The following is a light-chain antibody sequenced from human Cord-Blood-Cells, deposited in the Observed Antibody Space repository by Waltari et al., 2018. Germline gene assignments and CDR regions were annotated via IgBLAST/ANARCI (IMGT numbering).Light chain of an antibody. CDR1: QGISSY. Sequence: AIRITQSPSSLSASTGYRVTITCRASQGISSYLAWYQQKPGKAPKLLIYAASTLQSGVPSRFSGSGSGTDFTLTISCLQSEDFATYYCQQYYSYPRTFGQGTKVEIK. CDR3: QQYYSYPRT. J-gene: IGKJ1*01. V-gene: IGKV1-8*01. CDR2: AAS.